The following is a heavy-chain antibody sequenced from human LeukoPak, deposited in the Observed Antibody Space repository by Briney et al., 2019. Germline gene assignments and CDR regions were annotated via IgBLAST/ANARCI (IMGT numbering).Heavy chain of an antibody. CDR1: GGTFSSYA. Sequence: GASVKVSCKASGGTFSSYAISWVRQAPGQGLEWMGIINPSGGSTSYAQKFQGRVTMTRDTSTSTVYMELSSLRSEDTAVYYCARGPSRSGYYYYYGMDVWGQGTTVTVSS. D-gene: IGHD3-10*01. V-gene: IGHV1-46*01. CDR3: ARGPSRSGYYYYYGMDV. J-gene: IGHJ6*02. CDR2: INPSGGST.